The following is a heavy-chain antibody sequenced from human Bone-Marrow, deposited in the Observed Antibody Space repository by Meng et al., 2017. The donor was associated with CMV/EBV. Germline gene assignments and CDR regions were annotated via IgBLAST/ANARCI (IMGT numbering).Heavy chain of an antibody. CDR1: GFSVSNNY. D-gene: IGHD3-10*02. J-gene: IGHJ4*02. V-gene: IGHV3-66*03. CDR3: VTDVPVDGRWD. Sequence: GGSLRLSCAASGFSVSNNYMTWVRQAPGKGLEWVSVIYRSGSTSYADSVKGRFTISRDNSKNTLYLHMDSLRAEDTAVYYCVTDVPVDGRWDWGQGTLVTFYS. CDR2: IYRSGST.